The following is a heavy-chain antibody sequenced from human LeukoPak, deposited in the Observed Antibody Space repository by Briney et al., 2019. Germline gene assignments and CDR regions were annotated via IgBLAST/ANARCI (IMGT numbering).Heavy chain of an antibody. D-gene: IGHD3/OR15-3a*01. J-gene: IGHJ4*02. CDR1: GYTFTRFC. V-gene: IGHV1-18*01. Sequence: ASVKVSCEASGYTFTRFCISWVRGAPGQGFERMARISAYNENTNKTQKVQGRVTMTTHTSTSTAYMELRSLRSDDTAVYYCARARQGGRIGPWGQGTLVTVSS. CDR2: ISAYNENT. CDR3: ARARQGGRIGP.